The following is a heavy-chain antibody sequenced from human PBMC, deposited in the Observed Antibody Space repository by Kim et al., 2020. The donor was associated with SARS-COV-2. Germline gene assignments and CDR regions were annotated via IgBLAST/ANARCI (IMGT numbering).Heavy chain of an antibody. CDR1: GGTFSSYA. CDR2: IIPILGIA. D-gene: IGHD6-13*01. CDR3: ARKGGSSWSNTDAFDI. Sequence: SVKVSCKASGGTFSSYAISWVRQAPGQGLEWMGRIIPILGIANYAQKFQGRVTITADKSTSTAYMELSSLRSEDTAVYYCARKGGSSWSNTDAFDIWGQ. V-gene: IGHV1-69*04. J-gene: IGHJ3*02.